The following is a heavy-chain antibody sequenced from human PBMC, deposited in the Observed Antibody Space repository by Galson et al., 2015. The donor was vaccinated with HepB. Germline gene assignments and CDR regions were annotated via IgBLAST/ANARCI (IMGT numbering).Heavy chain of an antibody. J-gene: IGHJ4*02. CDR3: ANPGPKQAYWRAYYGRPRFDY. CDR1: GFPFSRYA. Sequence: SLRLSCAASGFPFSRYAMAWVRQAPGQGLEWVSGISVSGDFTYYGDSVKDRFTISRDNSKNTVFLQMNSLRADDTAVYFWANPGPKQAYWRAYYGRPRFDYWGQGALVIVSS. V-gene: IGHV3-23*01. CDR2: ISVSGDFT. D-gene: IGHD3-3*01.